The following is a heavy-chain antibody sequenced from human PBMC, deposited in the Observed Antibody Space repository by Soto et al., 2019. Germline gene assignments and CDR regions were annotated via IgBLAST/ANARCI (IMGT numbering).Heavy chain of an antibody. V-gene: IGHV4-30-4*01. D-gene: IGHD3-3*01. CDR1: GGSISRGDYY. CDR2: IYYSGRT. CDR3: ARGNDFWTIEGGAFDI. J-gene: IGHJ3*02. Sequence: QVQLQESGPGLVKPSQTLSLTCTVSGGSISRGDYYWSWIRQPPGKGLEWIGYIYYSGRTYYNPSLKTRVTISVDTSTNQFSLKLSSVTAADTAVYYCARGNDFWTIEGGAFDIWGEGTMVTVSS.